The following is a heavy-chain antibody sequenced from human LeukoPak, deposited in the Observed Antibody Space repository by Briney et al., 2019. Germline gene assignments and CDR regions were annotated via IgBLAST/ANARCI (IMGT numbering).Heavy chain of an antibody. V-gene: IGHV4-38-2*02. D-gene: IGHD2-2*01. CDR1: GYSISSGYY. CDR3: ARDSFLGYCSSTSCNNWFDP. J-gene: IGHJ5*02. CDR2: IYHSGST. Sequence: SETLSLTCTVSGYSISSGYYWGWIRQPPGKGLEWIGSIYHSGSTYYNPSLKSRVTISLDTSKNQFSLKLSSVTAADTAVYYCARDSFLGYCSSTSCNNWFDPWGQGTLVTVSS.